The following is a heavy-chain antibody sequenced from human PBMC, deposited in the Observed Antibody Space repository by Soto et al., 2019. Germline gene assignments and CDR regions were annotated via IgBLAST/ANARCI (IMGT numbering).Heavy chain of an antibody. V-gene: IGHV3-23*01. CDR3: AKGRSITETAALNY. D-gene: IGHD1-20*01. CDR1: GFIFSNYA. Sequence: PGGSLRLSCEASGFIFSNYAMSWVRQAPGKGLKWVSTIRGSGGDTFYADSVKGRFTVSRDNSKNTLYLQMNSLRAEDTAIYYCAKGRSITETAALNYWGQGTLVTVSS. J-gene: IGHJ4*02. CDR2: IRGSGGDT.